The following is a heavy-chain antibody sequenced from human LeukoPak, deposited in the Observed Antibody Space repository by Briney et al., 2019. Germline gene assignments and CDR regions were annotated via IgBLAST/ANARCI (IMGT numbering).Heavy chain of an antibody. CDR2: IYYSGST. D-gene: IGHD3-10*01. Sequence: SETLSLTCTVSGGSISSSSYYWGWIRQPPGKGLEWIGSIYYSGSTYYNPSLKSRVTISVDTSKNQFSLKLSSVTAADTAVYYCAIYYGSGIDYWGQGTLVTVSS. CDR1: GGSISSSSYY. J-gene: IGHJ4*02. CDR3: AIYYGSGIDY. V-gene: IGHV4-39*07.